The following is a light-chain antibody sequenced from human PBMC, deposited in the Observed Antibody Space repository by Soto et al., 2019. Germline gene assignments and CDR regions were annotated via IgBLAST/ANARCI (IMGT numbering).Light chain of an antibody. CDR2: VAS. J-gene: IGKJ2*01. CDR3: QQSFSTPYT. Sequence: DIQMTQSPSSLSASVGDRVTITCRASQNIRNYLNWYQQKPGKAPNLLIYVASNLQSGVPSRFSGRDSGTHFTLTISSLQPEDFATYYCQQSFSTPYTLGQGTKVDIK. V-gene: IGKV1-39*01. CDR1: QNIRNY.